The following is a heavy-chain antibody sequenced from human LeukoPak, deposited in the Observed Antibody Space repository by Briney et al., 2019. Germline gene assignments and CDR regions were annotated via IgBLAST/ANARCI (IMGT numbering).Heavy chain of an antibody. CDR3: TRDFDGIDY. Sequence: GGSLRLSCAASGFTFSSYSMNWVRQAPGKGLEWVGFIRSKAYGGTTEYAASVKGRFTISRDDSKSIAYLQMNSLKTEDTAVYYCTRDFDGIDYWGQGTLVTVSS. J-gene: IGHJ4*02. CDR2: IRSKAYGGTT. D-gene: IGHD3-9*01. CDR1: GFTFSSYS. V-gene: IGHV3-49*04.